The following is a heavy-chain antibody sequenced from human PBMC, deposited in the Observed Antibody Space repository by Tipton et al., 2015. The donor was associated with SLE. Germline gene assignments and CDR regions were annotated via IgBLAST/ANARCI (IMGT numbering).Heavy chain of an antibody. V-gene: IGHV4-59*11. Sequence: LRLSCTVSGGSISSHYWSWIRQPPGKGLEWIGYIYYSGSTNYNPSLKSRVTISVDTSKNQFSLKLSSVTAADTAVYYCARDEGEGAFDIWGQGTMVTVSS. CDR1: GGSISSHY. D-gene: IGHD3-16*01. CDR2: IYYSGST. CDR3: ARDEGEGAFDI. J-gene: IGHJ3*02.